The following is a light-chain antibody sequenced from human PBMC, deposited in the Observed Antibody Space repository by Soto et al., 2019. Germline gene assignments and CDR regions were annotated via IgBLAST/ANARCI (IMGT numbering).Light chain of an antibody. CDR3: QSYDSSLTAHV. V-gene: IGLV1-40*01. CDR1: SSNIGAGYD. J-gene: IGLJ1*01. CDR2: ANS. Sequence: QSVLTQPPSVSGTPGQRVTISCTGSSSNIGAGYDVHWYQQLPGTAPKLLIYANSDRPSGVPDRFSGSKSGTSASLAITGLQAEDEADYYCQSYDSSLTAHVFGTGTKLTVL.